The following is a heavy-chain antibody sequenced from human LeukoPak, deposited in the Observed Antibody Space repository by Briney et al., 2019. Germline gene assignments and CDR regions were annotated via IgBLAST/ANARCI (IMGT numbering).Heavy chain of an antibody. CDR2: ISGSGGST. CDR1: GFTFSSYA. Sequence: GGSLRLSCGPSGFTFSSYAMSWVRQAPGKGLEGVSTISGSGGSTYYADSVKGRFTISRDNSKNTLYLKMNSLRAEDTAVYYCASRFIYGSYYFDSWGQGTLVTVSS. D-gene: IGHD5-18*01. CDR3: ASRFIYGSYYFDS. J-gene: IGHJ4*02. V-gene: IGHV3-23*01.